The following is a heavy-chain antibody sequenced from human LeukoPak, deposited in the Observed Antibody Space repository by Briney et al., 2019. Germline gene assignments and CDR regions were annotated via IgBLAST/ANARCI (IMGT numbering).Heavy chain of an antibody. CDR3: TRDEYGTGSNFFDY. D-gene: IGHD2-8*02. V-gene: IGHV3-49*03. Sequence: GGSLRLSCTTSGFNFGDYAMSWFRQAPEKGLEGVGFITNKAFGGTAEYAASVKGRFTISRDDSRSIAYLQMDNLRTEDTSVYYCTRDEYGTGSNFFDYWGQGTLVTVSS. CDR2: ITNKAFGGTA. J-gene: IGHJ4*02. CDR1: GFNFGDYA.